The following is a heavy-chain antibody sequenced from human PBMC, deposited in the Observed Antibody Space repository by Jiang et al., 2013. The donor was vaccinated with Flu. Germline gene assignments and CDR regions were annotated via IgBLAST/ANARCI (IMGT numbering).Heavy chain of an antibody. J-gene: IGHJ4*02. D-gene: IGHD6-6*01. V-gene: IGHV5-10-1*01. Sequence: SGAEVKEPGESLRISCKASGYAFSTFWITWVRQMPGKGLEWMGRIDPTDSYTNYSPSFEGHVTISVDKSISTAYLQWTSLKASDTAMYFCARQKPYGSSSERGARDFWGQGTLITVSS. CDR1: GYAFSTFW. CDR3: ARQKPYGSSSERGARDF. CDR2: IDPTDSYT.